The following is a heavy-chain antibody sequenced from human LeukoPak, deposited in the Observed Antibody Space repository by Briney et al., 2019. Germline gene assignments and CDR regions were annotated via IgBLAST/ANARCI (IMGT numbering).Heavy chain of an antibody. D-gene: IGHD1-26*01. V-gene: IGHV3-23*01. J-gene: IGHJ4*02. CDR1: GFTFNNYA. Sequence: GGSLRLSCAASGFTFNNYAMSWVRQAPGKGLEWVSAISGSGGSTYYADSVKGRFTISRDNSKNTLYLQMNSLRAEDTAVYYCAKSGGSYSPLFPFDYWGQGTLVTVSS. CDR2: ISGSGGST. CDR3: AKSGGSYSPLFPFDY.